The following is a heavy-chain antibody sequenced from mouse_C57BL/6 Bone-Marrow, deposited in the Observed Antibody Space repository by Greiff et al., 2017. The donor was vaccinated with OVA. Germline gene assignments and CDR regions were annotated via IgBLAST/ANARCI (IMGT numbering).Heavy chain of an antibody. Sequence: VQVVESGGGLVKPGGSLKLSCAASGFTFSDYGMHWVRQAPEKGLEWVAYISSGSSTIYYADTVKGRFTISRDNAKNTLFLQMTSLRSEDTAMYYCARQGRVYYFDYWGQGTTLTVSS. CDR1: GFTFSDYG. CDR3: ARQGRVYYFDY. CDR2: ISSGSSTI. J-gene: IGHJ2*01. D-gene: IGHD3-3*01. V-gene: IGHV5-17*01.